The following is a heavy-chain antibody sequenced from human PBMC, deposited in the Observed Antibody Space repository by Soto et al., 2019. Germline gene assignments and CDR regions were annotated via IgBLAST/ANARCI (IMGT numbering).Heavy chain of an antibody. CDR2: IIPILGIA. D-gene: IGHD4-17*01. CDR1: GGTFSSYT. CDR3: TRSRGLSTVTTYYFDY. V-gene: IGHV1-69*02. J-gene: IGHJ4*02. Sequence: SVKVSCKASGGTFSSYTISWVRQAPGQGLEWMGRIIPILGIANYAEKFQGRVTITADKSTSTAYMELSSLRSEDTALYYCTRSRGLSTVTTYYFDYWGQGTLVTVSS.